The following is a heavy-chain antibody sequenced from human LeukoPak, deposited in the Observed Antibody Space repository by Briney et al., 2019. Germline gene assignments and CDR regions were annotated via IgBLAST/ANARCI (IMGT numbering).Heavy chain of an antibody. V-gene: IGHV3-11*04. J-gene: IGHJ3*02. CDR1: GFTFSDYY. CDR3: AREIELGTTAFDI. D-gene: IGHD1-1*01. CDR2: ISESDNSI. Sequence: GGSLRLSCAASGFTFSDYYMSWIRQAPGKGLEWLSYISESDNSIYYADSVKGRFTISKDNAKNSLYLQMNSLRAEDTAVYYCAREIELGTTAFDIWGQGTMVTVSS.